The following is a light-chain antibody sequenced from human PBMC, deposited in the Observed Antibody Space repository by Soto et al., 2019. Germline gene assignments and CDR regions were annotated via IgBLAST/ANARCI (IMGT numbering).Light chain of an antibody. CDR2: GAS. CDR3: KQYGTSPWT. V-gene: IGKV3-20*01. J-gene: IGKJ1*01. Sequence: EIVLTQSPGTLYLSPGERATLSCRASQSVSSGYLAWYQQRPGQAPRLLIYGASTRATGIQDRSSGSGSGTDFTLTIRRLEPEDFAVYYCKQYGTSPWTFGQGTKVDI. CDR1: QSVSSGY.